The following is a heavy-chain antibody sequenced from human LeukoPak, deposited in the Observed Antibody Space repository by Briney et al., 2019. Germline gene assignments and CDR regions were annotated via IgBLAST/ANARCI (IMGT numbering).Heavy chain of an antibody. D-gene: IGHD4-23*01. J-gene: IGHJ3*02. CDR1: GFTFSSYS. Sequence: GGSLRLSCAASGFTFSSYSMNWVRQAPGKGLEWVSSISSSSSYIYYADSVKGRFGISRDNSKNTLYLQMNSLRAEDTAVYYCARVDVVTVGKNAFDIWGQGTMVTVSS. V-gene: IGHV3-21*04. CDR2: ISSSSSYI. CDR3: ARVDVVTVGKNAFDI.